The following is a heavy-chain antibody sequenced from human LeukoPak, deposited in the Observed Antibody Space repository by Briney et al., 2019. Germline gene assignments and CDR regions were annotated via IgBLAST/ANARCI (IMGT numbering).Heavy chain of an antibody. D-gene: IGHD5-12*01. J-gene: IGHJ4*02. Sequence: GGSLRLSCAASGFTFSSYWMSWVRQAPGKGLEWVANIKQDGSEKCYVDSVKGRFTISRDNAKNSLYLQMNSLRAEDTAVYYCARDRGYSGYAHGYWGQGTLVTVSS. CDR2: IKQDGSEK. CDR1: GFTFSSYW. V-gene: IGHV3-7*01. CDR3: ARDRGYSGYAHGY.